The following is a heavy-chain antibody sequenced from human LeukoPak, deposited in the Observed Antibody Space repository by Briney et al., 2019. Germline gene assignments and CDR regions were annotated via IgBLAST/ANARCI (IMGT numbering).Heavy chain of an antibody. D-gene: IGHD6-19*01. J-gene: IGHJ6*02. V-gene: IGHV3-9*01. CDR1: GFTFDDYA. CDR3: AKDIASGSGPYYGMDV. Sequence: GGSLRLSCAASGFTFDDYAMHWVRQAPGKGLEWVSGISWNSGSIGYGDSVKGRFTISRDNAKNSLYLQMNSLRAEDTALYYCAKDIASGSGPYYGMDVWGQGTTVTVSS. CDR2: ISWNSGSI.